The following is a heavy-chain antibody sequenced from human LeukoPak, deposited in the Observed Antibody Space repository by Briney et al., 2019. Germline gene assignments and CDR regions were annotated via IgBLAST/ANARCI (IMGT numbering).Heavy chain of an antibody. CDR3: ARRNVVVPAAMRRGGHFDY. CDR1: GYSINSGYY. D-gene: IGHD2-2*01. J-gene: IGHJ4*02. CDR2: IYHSGST. Sequence: SETLSLTCAVSGYSINSGYYWGWIRQPPGKGLEWIGSIYHSGSTYYNPSLKSRVTISVDTSKNQFSLKLSSVTAADTAVYYCARRNVVVPAAMRRGGHFDYWGQGTLVTVSS. V-gene: IGHV4-38-2*01.